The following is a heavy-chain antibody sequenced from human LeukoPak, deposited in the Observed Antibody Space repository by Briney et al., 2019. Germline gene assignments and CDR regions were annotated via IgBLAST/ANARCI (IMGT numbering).Heavy chain of an antibody. CDR3: VRDDYDFWSGPTVH. D-gene: IGHD3-3*01. CDR2: IKQDGSEK. V-gene: IGHV3-7*01. CDR1: GFTFSSYW. J-gene: IGHJ4*02. Sequence: GGSLRLSCAASGFTFSSYWMSWVRQAPGKGLEWVANIKQDGSEKYYVDSVKGRFTISRDNAKNSLYLQMNSLRAEDTAVYYCVRDDYDFWSGPTVHWGQGTLVTVSS.